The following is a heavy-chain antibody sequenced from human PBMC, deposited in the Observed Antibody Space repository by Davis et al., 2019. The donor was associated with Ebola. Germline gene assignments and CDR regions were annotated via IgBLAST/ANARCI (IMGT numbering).Heavy chain of an antibody. J-gene: IGHJ3*02. CDR1: GYTFTSYY. CDR3: ARTSIVGTTTTASDI. D-gene: IGHD1-26*01. V-gene: IGHV1-2*06. Sequence: AASVKVSCKASGYTFTSYYMHWVRQAPGQGLEWMGRINPNSGVANYAQKFQGRVTMTRDTSSSTAHMELRSLRSDDTAVYFCARTSIVGTTTTASDIWGQGTMVTVSS. CDR2: INPNSGVA.